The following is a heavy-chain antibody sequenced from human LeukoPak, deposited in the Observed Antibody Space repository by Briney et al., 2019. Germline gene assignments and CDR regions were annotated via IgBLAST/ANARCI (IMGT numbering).Heavy chain of an antibody. V-gene: IGHV4-4*07. CDR1: GGSISSYY. Sequence: SETLSLTCTVSGGSISSYYWNWIRQPAGKGLEWIGRIYTSGSTNYNPSLKSRVTMSVDTSKNQFSLKLSSVTAADTAVYYCASSYNYRYYFDYWGQGTLVTVSS. CDR2: IYTSGST. CDR3: ASSYNYRYYFDY. J-gene: IGHJ4*02. D-gene: IGHD5-18*01.